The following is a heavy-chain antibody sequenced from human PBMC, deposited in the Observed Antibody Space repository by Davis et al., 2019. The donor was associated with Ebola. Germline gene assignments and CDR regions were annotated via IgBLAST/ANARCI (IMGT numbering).Heavy chain of an antibody. CDR3: ARRGRAPGMDV. CDR1: GFTVSSNY. V-gene: IGHV4-34*01. J-gene: IGHJ6*02. CDR2: INHSGST. Sequence: ESLKISCAASGFTVSSNYMSWIRQPPGKGLEWIGEINHSGSTNYNPSLKSRVTISVDTSKNQFSLKLSSVTAADTALYYCARRGRAPGMDVWGQGTTVTVSS. D-gene: IGHD3-10*01.